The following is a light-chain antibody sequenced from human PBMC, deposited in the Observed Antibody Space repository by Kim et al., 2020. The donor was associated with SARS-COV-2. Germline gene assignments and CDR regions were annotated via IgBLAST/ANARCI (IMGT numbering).Light chain of an antibody. CDR3: GAWDDSLNGYV. CDR1: SANIGSNP. CDR2: LQD. J-gene: IGLJ1*01. Sequence: QSVLTQPPSASGTPGQRVTMSCSGSSANIGSNPVEWYQQFPGVATRLLIYLQDQRTSGVPDRFSGSRSGTSAALVISGLQSEDEADYYCGAWDDSLNGYVFGSGTKVTVL. V-gene: IGLV1-44*01.